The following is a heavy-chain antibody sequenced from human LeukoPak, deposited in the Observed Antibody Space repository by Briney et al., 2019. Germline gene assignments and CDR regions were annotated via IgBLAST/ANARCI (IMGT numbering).Heavy chain of an antibody. V-gene: IGHV4-61*09. D-gene: IGHD7-27*01. CDR2: INNSGST. CDR3: ARHNHWGYLNGMDV. J-gene: IGHJ6*02. CDR1: GGSISSGGYY. Sequence: PSQTLSLTCTVSGGSISSGGYYWSWIRQPPGKGLEWIGYINNSGSTNYNPSLKSRVTISVDTSKNQFSLRLSSVTATDTAVYYCARHNHWGYLNGMDVWGQGTTVTVSS.